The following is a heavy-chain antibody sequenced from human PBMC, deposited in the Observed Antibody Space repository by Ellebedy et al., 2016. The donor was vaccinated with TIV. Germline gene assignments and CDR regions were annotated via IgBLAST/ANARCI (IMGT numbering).Heavy chain of an antibody. J-gene: IGHJ6*02. Sequence: GGSLRLXXAASGFTFSSYAMSWVRQAPGKGLEWVSAISGGGGSTYYADSVKGRFTISRDNSKNTLYLQMNSLRAEDTAVYYCAKDRNPDYGAIPGYYYGMDVWGQGTTVTVSS. V-gene: IGHV3-23*01. CDR2: ISGGGGST. D-gene: IGHD4-17*01. CDR3: AKDRNPDYGAIPGYYYGMDV. CDR1: GFTFSSYA.